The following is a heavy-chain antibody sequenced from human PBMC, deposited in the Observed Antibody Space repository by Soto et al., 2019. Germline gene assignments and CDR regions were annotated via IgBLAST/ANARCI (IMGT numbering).Heavy chain of an antibody. CDR3: ANSYSERYFDY. V-gene: IGHV3-48*03. Sequence: GGSLRLSCAASGFTFSSYEMNWVRQAPGKGLEWVSYISSSGSTIYYADSVKGRFTISRDNSKKMLYLQMNSLRAEDTAIYYCANSYSERYFDYWGQGTLVTVSS. J-gene: IGHJ4*02. D-gene: IGHD1-26*01. CDR2: ISSSGSTI. CDR1: GFTFSSYE.